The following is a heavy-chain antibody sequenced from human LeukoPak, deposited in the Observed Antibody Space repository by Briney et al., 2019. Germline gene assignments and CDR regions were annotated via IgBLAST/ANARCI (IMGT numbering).Heavy chain of an antibody. CDR3: AKEREWLVYFIDY. D-gene: IGHD6-19*01. CDR1: GFTFSSYS. Sequence: GGSLRLSCAASGFTFSSYSMNWVRQAPGKGLEWVSAISGSGGSTYYADSVKGRFTISRDNFKNTLYLQMNSLRAEDTAVYYCAKEREWLVYFIDYWGQGTLVTVSS. J-gene: IGHJ4*02. CDR2: ISGSGGST. V-gene: IGHV3-23*01.